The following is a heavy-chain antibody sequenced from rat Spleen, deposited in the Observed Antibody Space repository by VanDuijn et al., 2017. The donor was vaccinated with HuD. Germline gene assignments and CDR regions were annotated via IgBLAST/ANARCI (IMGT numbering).Heavy chain of an antibody. D-gene: IGHD1-11*01. CDR1: GFTFSDYG. CDR3: ATRDGGYPG. Sequence: EVQLVESGGGLVQPGRSMKLSCAASGFTFSDYGMVWVLQAPTKGLEWVASISFNGVSTYYRDSVKGRFTISRDNAKSTLYLQMESLRSEDTATYYCATRDGGYPGWGQGTLVTVSS. J-gene: IGHJ3*01. V-gene: IGHV5-20*01. CDR2: ISFNGVST.